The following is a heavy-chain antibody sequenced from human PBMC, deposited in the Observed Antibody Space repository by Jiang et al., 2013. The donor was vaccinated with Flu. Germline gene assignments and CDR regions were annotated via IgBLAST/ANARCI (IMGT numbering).Heavy chain of an antibody. V-gene: IGHV1-69*04. Sequence: SGAEVKKPGSSVKVSCKASGGTFSSYAISWVRQAPGQGLEWMGRIIPILGIANHAQKFQGRVTITADKSTSTAYMELSSLRSEDTAVYYCARDSHYYGSGSYYPKAGYNWFDPGAREPWSPSPQ. J-gene: IGHJ5*02. D-gene: IGHD3-10*01. CDR3: ARDSHYYGSGSYYPKAGYNWFDP. CDR1: GGTFSSYA. CDR2: IIPILGIA.